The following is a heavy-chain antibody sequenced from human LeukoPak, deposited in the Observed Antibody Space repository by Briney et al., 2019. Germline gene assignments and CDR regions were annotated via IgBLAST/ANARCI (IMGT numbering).Heavy chain of an antibody. Sequence: GASVKVSCKAYGYTLISNYLNWVRQAPGQGLEWVGIINPSGGSPSYAQKFQGRVTMTRDMSTSTVYMTLSSLKSEDTAVYYCARGGQVAPQPGNWFDPWGQGTLVTVSS. CDR1: GYTLISNY. CDR3: ARGGQVAPQPGNWFDP. D-gene: IGHD2-2*01. CDR2: INPSGGSP. J-gene: IGHJ5*02. V-gene: IGHV1-46*01.